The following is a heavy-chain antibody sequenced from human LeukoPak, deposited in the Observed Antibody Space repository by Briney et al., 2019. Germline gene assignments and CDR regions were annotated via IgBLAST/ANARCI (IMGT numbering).Heavy chain of an antibody. J-gene: IGHJ3*02. CDR3: AIAQHAFDI. CDR1: GISFSSHG. Sequence: PGTSLRLSCAASGISFSSHGMHWVRQAPGKGLEWVAVISYDGSNKYYADSVKGRFTISRDNSKNTLYLQMNSLRAEDTAVYYCAIAQHAFDIWGQGTMVTVSS. CDR2: ISYDGSNK. V-gene: IGHV3-30*03.